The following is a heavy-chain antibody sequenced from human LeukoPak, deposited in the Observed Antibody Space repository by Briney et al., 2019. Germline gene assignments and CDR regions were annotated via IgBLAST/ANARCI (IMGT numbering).Heavy chain of an antibody. V-gene: IGHV4-39*01. CDR3: ARRGSGGNYYVIKNDAFDN. J-gene: IGHJ3*02. CDR1: GGSISSSSYY. CDR2: IYYSGST. D-gene: IGHD1-26*01. Sequence: SETLSLTCTVSGGSISSSSYYWGWIRQPPGKGLEWIGSIYYSGSTYYNPSLKSRVTISVDTSKNQFSLKLSSVTAADTAVYYCARRGSGGNYYVIKNDAFDNWGQGTMVSVSS.